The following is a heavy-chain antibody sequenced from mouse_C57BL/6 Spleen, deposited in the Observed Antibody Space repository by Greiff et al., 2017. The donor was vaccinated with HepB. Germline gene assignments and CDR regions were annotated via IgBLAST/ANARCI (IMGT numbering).Heavy chain of an antibody. J-gene: IGHJ1*03. CDR3: SEDSAVYYCVGGNQDRCFDV. CDR1: YTFSRRVH. CDR2: GQGLEWIG. D-gene: IGHD2-1*01. V-gene: IGHV1-87*01. Sequence: VKLMESGPELARPWASVKISCQAFYTFSRRVHFAIRDTNYWMQWVKQRPGQGLEWIGAIYPGNGDTSSNQKFKGKATLTADKSSSTAYMQLSSLTSEDSAVYYCVGGNQDRCFDVWGTGTTVTVSS.